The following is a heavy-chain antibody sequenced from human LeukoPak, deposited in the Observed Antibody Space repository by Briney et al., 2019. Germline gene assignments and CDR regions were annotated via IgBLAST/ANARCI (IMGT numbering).Heavy chain of an antibody. CDR3: AKGNRRRWLLRLDAFDI. J-gene: IGHJ3*02. Sequence: GGSLRLSCAASGFTFDDYAMHWVRQAPGKGLEWVSLISGDGGSTYYADSVKGRFTISRDNSKNSLYLQMNSLRTEDTALDYCAKGNRRRWLLRLDAFDIWGQRTMVTVSS. D-gene: IGHD3-22*01. CDR2: ISGDGGST. V-gene: IGHV3-43*02. CDR1: GFTFDDYA.